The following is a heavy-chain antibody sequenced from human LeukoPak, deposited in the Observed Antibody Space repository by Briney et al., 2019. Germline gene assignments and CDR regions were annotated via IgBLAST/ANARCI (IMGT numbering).Heavy chain of an antibody. CDR1: GFTFSNYE. D-gene: IGHD6-19*01. J-gene: IGHJ6*04. V-gene: IGHV3-48*03. Sequence: PGGSLRLSCAASGFTFSNYEMNWVRQAPGRGLEWISYISGGGGSTIYYADSVEGRFTISRDDAKSSLFLQMNSLIAGDTAVYYCARYAGYSSGWDYYYGLDVWGKGTTVTVSS. CDR3: ARYAGYSSGWDYYYGLDV. CDR2: ISGGGGSTI.